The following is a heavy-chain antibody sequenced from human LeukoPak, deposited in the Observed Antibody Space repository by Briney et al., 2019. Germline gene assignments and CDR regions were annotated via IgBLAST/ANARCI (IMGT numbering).Heavy chain of an antibody. V-gene: IGHV3-30*03. CDR2: ISYDGSNK. Sequence: GGSLRLSCAASGFTFSSYGMHWVRQAPGKGLEWVAVISYDGSNKCYADSVKGRFTISRDNSKNTLYLQMNSLRAEDTAVYYCATTGLVTLFDYWGQGTLVTVSS. J-gene: IGHJ4*02. D-gene: IGHD4-23*01. CDR1: GFTFSSYG. CDR3: ATTGLVTLFDY.